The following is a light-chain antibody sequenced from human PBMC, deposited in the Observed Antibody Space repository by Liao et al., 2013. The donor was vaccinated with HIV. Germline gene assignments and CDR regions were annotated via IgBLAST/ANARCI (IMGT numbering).Light chain of an antibody. Sequence: SYVLTQPPSVSVAPGKTARITCGGNNIGSKSVHWYQQKTGQAPVLVIYNDSDRPSGIPERFSGSNSGNTATLTISRVEAGDEADYYCQVWDSSSDHRGVFGGGTKLTVL. CDR3: QVWDSSSDHRGV. J-gene: IGLJ3*02. CDR1: NIGSKS. CDR2: NDS. V-gene: IGLV3-21*04.